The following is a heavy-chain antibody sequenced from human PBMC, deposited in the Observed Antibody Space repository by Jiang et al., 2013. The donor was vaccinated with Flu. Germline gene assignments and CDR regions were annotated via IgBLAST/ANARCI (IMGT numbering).Heavy chain of an antibody. J-gene: IGHJ4*02. CDR3: ARSDTPLARGFLYFEF. V-gene: IGHV4-61*02. D-gene: IGHD5-18*01. CDR2: LYTSGNT. CDR1: GASISSGSYY. Sequence: GSGLVKPSQTLSLTCSVSGASISSGSYYWSWIRQPAGKGLEWIGRLYTSGNTKYNPSLTSRVTISGDTSKNQFSLNLSPVTAADTGVYWCARSDTPLARGFLYFEFWGRGTVVTVSS.